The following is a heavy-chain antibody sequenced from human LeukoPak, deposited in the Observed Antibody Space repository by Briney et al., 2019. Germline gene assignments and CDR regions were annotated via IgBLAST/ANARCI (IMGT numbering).Heavy chain of an antibody. CDR1: GFPFDEHA. CDR2: ISYSSETI. V-gene: IGHV3-9*01. Sequence: GGSLRLSCAASGFPFDEHAMHWVRQAPGKGLEWVSGISYSSETIGYVDSVKGRFTISRDNVRKSLYLQMNSLRIEDTALYYCAKDRGGGSQLGDAYDVWGQGTMVSVSS. D-gene: IGHD5-24*01. J-gene: IGHJ3*01. CDR3: AKDRGGGSQLGDAYDV.